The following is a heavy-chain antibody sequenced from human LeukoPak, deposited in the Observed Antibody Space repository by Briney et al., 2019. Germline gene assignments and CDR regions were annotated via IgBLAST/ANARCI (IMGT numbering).Heavy chain of an antibody. Sequence: GGSLRLSCAASGFTFDDYGMSWVRQAPGKGLEWVSGINWNGGSIGYADSVKGRFTISRDNAKNSLYLQMNSLRAEDMALHYCAKDGSGELSGDFDYWGQGTLVTVSS. J-gene: IGHJ4*02. CDR3: AKDGSGELSGDFDY. CDR1: GFTFDDYG. D-gene: IGHD3-10*01. CDR2: INWNGGSI. V-gene: IGHV3-20*04.